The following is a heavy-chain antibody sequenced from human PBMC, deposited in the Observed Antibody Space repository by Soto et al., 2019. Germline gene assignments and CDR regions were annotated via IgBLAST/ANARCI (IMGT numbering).Heavy chain of an antibody. J-gene: IGHJ4*02. D-gene: IGHD3-10*01. Sequence: QVQLVQSGAEVKKPGASVKVSCKASGYTFTSYGISWVRQAPGQGLEWTGWISAYNGNTNYAQKLEGRVSMSTDTSTCTAFMELMSLRSHDTAVYYWARDREGYGSGIWGQGTLVTVSS. CDR3: ARDREGYGSGI. CDR2: ISAYNGNT. CDR1: GYTFTSYG. V-gene: IGHV1-18*01.